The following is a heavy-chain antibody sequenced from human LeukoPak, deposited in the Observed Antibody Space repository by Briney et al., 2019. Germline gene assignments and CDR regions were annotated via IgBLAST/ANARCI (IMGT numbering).Heavy chain of an antibody. V-gene: IGHV3-66*03. CDR1: GLTVSNYY. CDR2: VRGSGDT. CDR3: ARDRAVTEDWVEFDP. J-gene: IGHJ5*02. D-gene: IGHD4-17*01. Sequence: GGSLRLSCAVSGLTVSNYYMNWVRQAPGKGLEWVSLVRGSGDTFYADSVKGRFTISRDDSKNMVYLQMKSLRVEDTAVYFCARDRAVTEDWVEFDPWGQGTLVTVSS.